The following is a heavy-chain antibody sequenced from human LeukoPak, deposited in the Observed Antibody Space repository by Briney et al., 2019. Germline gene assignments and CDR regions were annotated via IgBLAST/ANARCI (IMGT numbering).Heavy chain of an antibody. V-gene: IGHV4-59*01. J-gene: IGHJ4*02. CDR2: IYHSGST. D-gene: IGHD6-19*01. CDR1: SGSISGYS. Sequence: SETLSLTCIVSSGSISGYSWSWIRQPPGKGLEWIGYIYHSGSTSYNPPLKSRVTMSLDTSRNLFSLKVNSVTSADTAVYYCASTDSSGQSGYFDYWGQGTLVTVSS. CDR3: ASTDSSGQSGYFDY.